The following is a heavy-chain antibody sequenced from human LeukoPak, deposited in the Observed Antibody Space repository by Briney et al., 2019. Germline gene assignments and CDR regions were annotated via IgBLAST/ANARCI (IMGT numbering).Heavy chain of an antibody. CDR2: IGASGDWR. D-gene: IGHD5-18*01. V-gene: IGHV3-23*01. Sequence: GGSLRLSCAASGFTFSNYAMTWVRQPPGKGLEWVSSIGASGDWRYYADSVKGRFPISRDNSKNTVYLQMNSLRAEDTAVYYCAKGVGDSYGYFDYWGQGTLITVSS. CDR1: GFTFSNYA. CDR3: AKGVGDSYGYFDY. J-gene: IGHJ4*02.